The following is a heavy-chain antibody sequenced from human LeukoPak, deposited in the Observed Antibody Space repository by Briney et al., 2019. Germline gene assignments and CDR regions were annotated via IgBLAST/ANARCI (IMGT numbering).Heavy chain of an antibody. CDR1: GYTFTSYG. CDR3: ARDTSPIVVVPAAMGY. CDR2: ISAYNGNT. J-gene: IGHJ4*02. D-gene: IGHD2-2*01. Sequence: ASVKVSCSASGYTFTSYGISSVRQAPGQRLEWMGWISAYNGNTNYAQKLQGRVTMTTDTSTSTAYMELRSLRSDDTAVYYCARDTSPIVVVPAAMGYWGQGTLVTVSS. V-gene: IGHV1-18*01.